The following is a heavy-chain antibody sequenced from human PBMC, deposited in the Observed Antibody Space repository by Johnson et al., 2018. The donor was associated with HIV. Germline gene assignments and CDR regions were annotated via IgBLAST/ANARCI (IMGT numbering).Heavy chain of an antibody. D-gene: IGHD6-13*01. CDR2: ISYDGSPE. CDR3: ATGASSTWSLGALDI. Sequence: QMQLVESGGGVVQPGRSLRASCAASGFTFSSYDMHWVRQATGKGLEWVAVISYDGSPEYYADSVKGRFTISRDNSKNTLYLKMNSLKSEDTAVYYWATGASSTWSLGALDIWGQGTMVTVSS. J-gene: IGHJ3*02. V-gene: IGHV3-30*03. CDR1: GFTFSSYD.